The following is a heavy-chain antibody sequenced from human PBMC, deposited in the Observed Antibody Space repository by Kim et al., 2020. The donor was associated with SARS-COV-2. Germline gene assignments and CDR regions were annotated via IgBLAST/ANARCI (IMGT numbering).Heavy chain of an antibody. D-gene: IGHD7-27*01. CDR2: T. CDR3: ARLPEPGVPDY. J-gene: IGHJ4*02. Sequence: TYYNPSLKSRVTISVDTSKNQFSLKLSSVTAADTAVYYCARLPEPGVPDYWGQGTLVTVSS. V-gene: IGHV4-39*01.